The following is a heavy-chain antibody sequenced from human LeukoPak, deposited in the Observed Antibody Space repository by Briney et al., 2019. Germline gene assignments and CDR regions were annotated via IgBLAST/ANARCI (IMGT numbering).Heavy chain of an antibody. CDR1: GFNLGTHG. V-gene: IGHV3-33*01. CDR3: ARDQDGYNLFDY. J-gene: IGHJ4*02. CDR2: IWFDGSDK. D-gene: IGHD5-24*01. Sequence: GGSLRLSCAASGFNLGTHGMHWVRQAPGKGLEWVAIIWFDGSDKYYADSVKGRFTISRDNSKNMLYLEMKSLRTEDTALYYCARDQDGYNLFDYWGQGTLVTVSS.